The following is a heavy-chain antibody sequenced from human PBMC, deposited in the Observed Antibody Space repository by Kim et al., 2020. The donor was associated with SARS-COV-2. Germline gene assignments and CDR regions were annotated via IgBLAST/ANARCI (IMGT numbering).Heavy chain of an antibody. Sequence: GGSLRLSCAASGFTFSNAWMSWVRQAPGKGLEWVGRIKSKTDGGTTDYAAPVKGRFTISRDDSKNTLYLQMNSLKTEDTAVYYCTTFSHRLLQGPAFDIWGQGTMVTVSS. CDR3: TTFSHRLLQGPAFDI. V-gene: IGHV3-15*01. CDR1: GFTFSNAW. CDR2: IKSKTDGGTT. J-gene: IGHJ3*02. D-gene: IGHD2-15*01.